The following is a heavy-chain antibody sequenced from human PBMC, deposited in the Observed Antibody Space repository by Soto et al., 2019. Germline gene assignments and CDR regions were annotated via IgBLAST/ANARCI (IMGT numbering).Heavy chain of an antibody. J-gene: IGHJ6*03. CDR3: ARVKYCTNGVCPNYYMDV. V-gene: IGHV1-69*02. D-gene: IGHD2-8*01. CDR1: GGTFSIYT. Sequence: EASVKVSCKASGGTFSIYTIIWVRQAPGQGLEWMGRIIPILGIANYAQKFQGRVTITADKSTSTAYMELSSLRSEDTAVYYCARVKYCTNGVCPNYYMDVWGKGTTVTVS. CDR2: IIPILGIA.